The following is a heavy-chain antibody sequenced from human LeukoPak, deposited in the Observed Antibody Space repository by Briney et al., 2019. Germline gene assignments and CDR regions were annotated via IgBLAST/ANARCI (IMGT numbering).Heavy chain of an antibody. Sequence: GASVKVSCKASGYTFTSYYMHWVRQAPGQGLEWMGIINPSGGSTSYAQKFQGRVTMTRDMSTSTVYMELSSLRSEDTAVYYCARDGSSGWQERYPDYWGQGTLVTVSS. V-gene: IGHV1-46*01. J-gene: IGHJ4*02. CDR1: GYTFTSYY. CDR2: INPSGGST. D-gene: IGHD6-19*01. CDR3: ARDGSSGWQERYPDY.